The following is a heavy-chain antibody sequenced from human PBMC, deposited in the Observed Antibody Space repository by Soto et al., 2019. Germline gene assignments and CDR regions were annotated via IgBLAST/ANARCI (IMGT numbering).Heavy chain of an antibody. CDR3: ARDWNYYGMDV. CDR1: GGSISSGGYY. V-gene: IGHV4-31*03. J-gene: IGHJ6*02. D-gene: IGHD3-3*01. CDR2: IYYSGST. Sequence: PSETLSLTCTVSGGSISSGGYYWSWIRQHPGKGLEWIGYIYYSGSTYYNPSLKSRVTISVDTSKNQFSLELSSVTAADTAVYYCARDWNYYGMDVWGQGTTVTVSS.